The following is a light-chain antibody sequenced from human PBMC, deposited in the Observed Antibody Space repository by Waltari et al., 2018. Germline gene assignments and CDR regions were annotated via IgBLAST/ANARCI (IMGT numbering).Light chain of an antibody. CDR1: SSDVGGYNY. CDR2: EVS. Sequence: QSALTQPPSASGSPGQSVTLSCTGTSSDVGGYNYVSWYQQHPGKAPKVMIYEVSKRPSGVPDRFSGSKSGNTASLTVSGLQAEDEADYYCCSYAGNSVVFGGGTKLTVL. J-gene: IGLJ2*01. CDR3: CSYAGNSVV. V-gene: IGLV2-8*01.